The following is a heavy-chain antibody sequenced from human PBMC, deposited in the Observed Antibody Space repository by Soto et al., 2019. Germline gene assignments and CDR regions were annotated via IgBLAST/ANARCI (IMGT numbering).Heavy chain of an antibody. CDR2: IYYSGST. D-gene: IGHD2-2*01. CDR3: ARVGFCSSTNCYVIAARPLDY. Sequence: SETLSLTCTVSGGSISYGGYYWSWIRQHPGKGLEWIGYIYYSGSTHYNPSLKSRSTISVDTSKNQFSLKLSSVTAADTAVYYCARVGFCSSTNCYVIAARPLDYWGQGTLVTVSS. V-gene: IGHV4-31*03. J-gene: IGHJ4*02. CDR1: GGSISYGGYY.